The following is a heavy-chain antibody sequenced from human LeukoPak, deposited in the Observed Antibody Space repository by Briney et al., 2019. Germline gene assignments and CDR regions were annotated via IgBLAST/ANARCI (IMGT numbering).Heavy chain of an antibody. CDR1: GFTFSNYA. J-gene: IGHJ1*01. CDR2: ISGSGGST. V-gene: IGHV3-23*01. Sequence: GGFLRLSCAASGFTFSNYAMGWVRQFPGKGLEWVSAISGSGGSTYYADSVKGRFTISRDNAKNSLYLQMNSLRAEDTAVYYCARDLYSSSWYREYFQHWGQGTLVTVSS. D-gene: IGHD6-13*01. CDR3: ARDLYSSSWYREYFQH.